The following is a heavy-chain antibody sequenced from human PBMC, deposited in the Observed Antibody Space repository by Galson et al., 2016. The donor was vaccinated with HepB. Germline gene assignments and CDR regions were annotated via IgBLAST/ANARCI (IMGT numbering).Heavy chain of an antibody. Sequence: SETLSLTCTVSGGSISSYYWSWIRQPPGKGLEWIGYIYYSGSTHYSGSTRYNPSLKSRATISVDPSKNQFSLKMSSVTAADTAVYYCARGSGGGSFHFYYWDQGTLVTVFS. J-gene: IGHJ4*02. D-gene: IGHD1-26*01. CDR3: ARGSGGGSFHFYY. V-gene: IGHV4-59*01. CDR2: IYYSGSTHYSGST. CDR1: GGSISSYY.